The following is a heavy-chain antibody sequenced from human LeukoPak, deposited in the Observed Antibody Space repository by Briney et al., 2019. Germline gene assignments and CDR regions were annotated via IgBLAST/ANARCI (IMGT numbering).Heavy chain of an antibody. CDR3: ARQGSYGDYHDY. V-gene: IGHV4-59*08. J-gene: IGHJ4*02. Sequence: SETLSLTCTVSDGSISSYYWSWIRQPPGKGLEWIGYIYYSGSTNYNPSLKSRVTISVDTSKNQFSLKLSSVTAADTAVYYCARQGSYGDYHDYWGQGTLVTVSS. CDR2: IYYSGST. D-gene: IGHD4-17*01. CDR1: DGSISSYY.